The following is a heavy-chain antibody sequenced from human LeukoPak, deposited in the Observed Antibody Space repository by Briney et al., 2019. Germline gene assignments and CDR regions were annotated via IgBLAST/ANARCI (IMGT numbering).Heavy chain of an antibody. D-gene: IGHD3-10*01. J-gene: IGHJ5*02. Sequence: SETLSLTCSVSGGSISSGDYYWSWIRQPPGKGLEWIGHIYYSGSTHHNPSLKSRVTISVDTSKNQFSLKLSSVTATDTAVYYCARSLLSAGSGSYGFDPWDQGTLVTVSS. CDR3: ARSLLSAGSGSYGFDP. CDR1: GGSISSGDYY. V-gene: IGHV4-30-4*01. CDR2: IYYSGST.